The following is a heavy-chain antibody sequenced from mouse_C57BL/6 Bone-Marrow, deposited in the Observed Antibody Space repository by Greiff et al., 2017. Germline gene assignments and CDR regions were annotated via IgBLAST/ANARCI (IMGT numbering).Heavy chain of an antibody. CDR1: GYTFTSYW. CDR2: IYTGSGST. D-gene: IGHD2-1*01. V-gene: IGHV1-55*01. Sequence: QVQLQQPGAELVKPGASVKMSCKASGYTFTSYWITWVKQRPGQGLEWIGDIYTGSGSTNYNEKFKSQATLTVDTSASTAYMQLRSLTAEDSAGYDWARYYYCNYNFDDWGQGTTLTVSS. CDR3: ARYYYCNYNFDD. J-gene: IGHJ2*01.